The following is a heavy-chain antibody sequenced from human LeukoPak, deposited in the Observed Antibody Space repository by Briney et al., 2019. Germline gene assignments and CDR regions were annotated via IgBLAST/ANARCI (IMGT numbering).Heavy chain of an antibody. V-gene: IGHV3-21*01. CDR3: ARVGNYDYVWGARSFDY. CDR1: GFTFSSYS. D-gene: IGHD3-16*01. Sequence: PGGSLRLSCAASGFTFSSYSMNWVRQAPGKGLEWVSSISSSSSYIYYADSVKGRFTISRDNAKNSLYLQMNSLRAEDTAVYYCARVGNYDYVWGARSFDYWGQGTLVTVSS. J-gene: IGHJ4*02. CDR2: ISSSSSYI.